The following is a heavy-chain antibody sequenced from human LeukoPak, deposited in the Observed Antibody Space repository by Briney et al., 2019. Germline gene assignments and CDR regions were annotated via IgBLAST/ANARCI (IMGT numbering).Heavy chain of an antibody. D-gene: IGHD2-2*01. CDR2: MNPNSGNT. Sequence: GASVKVSCKASGYTFTSYDINWVRQATGQGLEWMGWMNPNSGNTGYAQKFQGRVTMTRSTSISTAYMELSSLRSEDTAVYYCARTYCSSTSCYVYYMDVWGKGTTVTVSS. J-gene: IGHJ6*03. V-gene: IGHV1-8*01. CDR3: ARTYCSSTSCYVYYMDV. CDR1: GYTFTSYD.